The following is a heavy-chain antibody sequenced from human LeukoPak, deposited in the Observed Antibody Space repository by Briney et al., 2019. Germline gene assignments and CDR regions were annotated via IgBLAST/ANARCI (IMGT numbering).Heavy chain of an antibody. CDR2: IYTSGST. Sequence: SETLSLTCTVSGGSISSYYWSWIRQPPGEGLEWIGYIYTSGSTNYNPSLKSRVTISVDTSKNQFSLKLGSVTAADTAVYYCARVMGYYYDSSGYSHPKGAFDIWGQGTMVTVSS. CDR3: ARVMGYYYDSSGYSHPKGAFDI. CDR1: GGSISSYY. D-gene: IGHD3-22*01. J-gene: IGHJ3*02. V-gene: IGHV4-4*09.